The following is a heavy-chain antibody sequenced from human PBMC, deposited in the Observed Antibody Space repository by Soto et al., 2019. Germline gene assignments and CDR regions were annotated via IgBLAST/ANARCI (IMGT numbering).Heavy chain of an antibody. CDR3: AREKEDDSGDYNAFVI. V-gene: IGHV4-31*03. CDR2: IYYSGTK. D-gene: IGHD4-17*01. CDR1: GDSINNGDCY. J-gene: IGHJ3*02. Sequence: QVQLQESGPGLVKPSQTLSLTCTVSGDSINNGDCYWSWLRQLPGKGLEWIGYIYYSGTKYYNPSLKSRVSMSVDTSKNQFSLNLTSVTAADTAVYYCAREKEDDSGDYNAFVIWGQGTVVTVSS.